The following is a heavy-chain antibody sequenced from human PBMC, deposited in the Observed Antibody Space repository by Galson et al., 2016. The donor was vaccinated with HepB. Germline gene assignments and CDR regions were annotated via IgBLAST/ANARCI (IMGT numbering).Heavy chain of an antibody. J-gene: IGHJ4*02. CDR1: GFTFSNYV. Sequence: SLRLSCAASGFTFSNYVMSWVRQAPGKGLEWVSTISGSGGSTYYADSVRGRFTMSRDNSKNTLYLQMDSLRAEDTAVYYCAKDRPPYDTSGYHDYWGQGTLVTVSS. D-gene: IGHD3-22*01. CDR3: AKDRPPYDTSGYHDY. V-gene: IGHV3-23*01. CDR2: ISGSGGST.